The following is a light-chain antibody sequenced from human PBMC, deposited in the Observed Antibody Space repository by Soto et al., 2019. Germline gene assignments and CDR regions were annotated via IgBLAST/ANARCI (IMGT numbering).Light chain of an antibody. CDR2: DVS. J-gene: IGLJ1*01. V-gene: IGLV2-14*01. Sequence: QSALTQPASVSGSPGQSITISCTGTSSDVGGYNYVSWYQQHPGKAPKLMIYDVSNRPSGVSNRFSGSKSGNTASLTISGLKAEDEADYYCSSYTSSSFGTGTKLTVL. CDR1: SSDVGGYNY. CDR3: SSYTSSS.